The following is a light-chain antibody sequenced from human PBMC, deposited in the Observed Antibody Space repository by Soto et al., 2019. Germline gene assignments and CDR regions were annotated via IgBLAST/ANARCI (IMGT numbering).Light chain of an antibody. J-gene: IGKJ1*01. Sequence: DIQMTPFPSTLSASVVDTVNITFRSSRSDSTWLAWYQQIPGGAPKLLIYKASILESGVPSRFSGSGSGTEFPLTITSLQPEDFATYYCQQYDMFGPGTKVDIK. CDR2: KAS. CDR1: RSDSTW. CDR3: QQYDM. V-gene: IGKV1-5*03.